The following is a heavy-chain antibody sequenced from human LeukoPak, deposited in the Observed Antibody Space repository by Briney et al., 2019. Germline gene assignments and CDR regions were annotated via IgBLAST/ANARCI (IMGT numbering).Heavy chain of an antibody. D-gene: IGHD3-22*01. V-gene: IGHV4-34*01. CDR1: GGSFSGYY. Sequence: SETLSLTCAVYGGSFSGYYWTWICQAPEKGLEWIGEMNPSGSTNYNPYLKSRFTISVDTSKNQFSVELSSLTAADTAVYYCARGRQDVTMIVVVMTAVSYYLDVWGKGTTVTVS. CDR2: MNPSGST. J-gene: IGHJ6*03. CDR3: ARGRQDVTMIVVVMTAVSYYLDV.